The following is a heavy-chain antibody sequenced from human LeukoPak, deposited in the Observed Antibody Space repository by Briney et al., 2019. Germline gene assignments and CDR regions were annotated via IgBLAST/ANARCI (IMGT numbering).Heavy chain of an antibody. J-gene: IGHJ5*01. Sequence: PGGSLRLSCAASGFTFSSSDMHWVRQAPGKGLEWVAFIRYDGNNKYYADSVKGRLTITRDNSKNTLYLQMNSLRAADTAVYYCAKGYRNRLLILLDSWGQGTLVTVSS. CDR3: AKGYRNRLLILLDS. V-gene: IGHV3-30*02. D-gene: IGHD3-16*01. CDR2: IRYDGNNK. CDR1: GFTFSSSD.